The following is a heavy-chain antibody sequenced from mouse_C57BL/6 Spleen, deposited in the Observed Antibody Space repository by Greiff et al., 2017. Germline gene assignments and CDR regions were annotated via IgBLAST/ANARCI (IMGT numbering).Heavy chain of an antibody. CDR2: IDPEDGET. Sequence: EVQLQQSGAELVKPGASVKLSCTASGFNIKDYYMHWVKQRTEQGLEWIGRIDPEDGETKSAPKFQGKATLTADTSSNTAYLQLSSLTSEDTAVYYCARENINVLLRSYYFDYWGQGTTLTVSS. J-gene: IGHJ2*01. CDR1: GFNIKDYY. V-gene: IGHV14-2*01. CDR3: ARENINVLLRSYYFDY. D-gene: IGHD1-1*01.